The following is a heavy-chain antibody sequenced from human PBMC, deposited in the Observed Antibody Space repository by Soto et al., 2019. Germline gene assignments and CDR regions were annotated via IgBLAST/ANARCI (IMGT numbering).Heavy chain of an antibody. J-gene: IGHJ3*02. D-gene: IGHD4-17*01. V-gene: IGHV4-30-4*01. CDR2: IYYSGST. CDR3: ARVDYGWYAFDI. Sequence: SETLSLTCTVSGGSISSGDYYWSWIRQPPGKGLEWIGYIYYSGSTYYNPSLKSRVTISVDTSKNQFPLKLSSVTAADTAVYYCARVDYGWYAFDIWGQGTMVTVSS. CDR1: GGSISSGDYY.